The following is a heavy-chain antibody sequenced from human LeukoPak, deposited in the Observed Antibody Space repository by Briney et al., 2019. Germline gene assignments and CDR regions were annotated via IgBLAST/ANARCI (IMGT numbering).Heavy chain of an antibody. CDR2: IYSAGST. CDR3: AKLFIVVATNYMDV. Sequence: PGGSLRLSCAASGFTVSSNYMNWVRQAPGKGLEWVSLIYSAGSTYYADSVKGRFTISRDNSKNTLYLQMNSLRAEDTAVYYCAKLFIVVATNYMDVWGKGTTVTVSS. CDR1: GFTVSSNY. D-gene: IGHD2-15*01. J-gene: IGHJ6*03. V-gene: IGHV3-53*01.